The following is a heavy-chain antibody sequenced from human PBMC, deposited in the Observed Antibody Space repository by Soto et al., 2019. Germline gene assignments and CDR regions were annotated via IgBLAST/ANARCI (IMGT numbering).Heavy chain of an antibody. J-gene: IGHJ5*02. V-gene: IGHV3-21*01. D-gene: IGHD3-3*01. Sequence: EVQLVESGGGLVKPGGSLRLSCAASGFTFSSYSMNWVRQAPGKGLEWVSSISSSSSYIYYADSVKGRFTISRDNAKNSLYLQMNSLRAEDTAVYYCARDLYDFWSGYQNWFDPWGQGTLVTVSS. CDR2: ISSSSSYI. CDR1: GFTFSSYS. CDR3: ARDLYDFWSGYQNWFDP.